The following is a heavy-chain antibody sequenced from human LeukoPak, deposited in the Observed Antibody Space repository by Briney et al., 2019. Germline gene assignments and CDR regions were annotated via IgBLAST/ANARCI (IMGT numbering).Heavy chain of an antibody. CDR3: ARTYYYDSSGYPDAFDI. Sequence: SSETLSLTCTVSGGSINSYYWSWIRQPPGKGLEWIGYIYYSGSTNYNPSLKSRVTISVDTSKNQFSLKLSSVTAADTAVYYCARTYYYDSSGYPDAFDIWGQGTMVTVSS. V-gene: IGHV4-59*01. D-gene: IGHD3-22*01. J-gene: IGHJ3*02. CDR1: GGSINSYY. CDR2: IYYSGST.